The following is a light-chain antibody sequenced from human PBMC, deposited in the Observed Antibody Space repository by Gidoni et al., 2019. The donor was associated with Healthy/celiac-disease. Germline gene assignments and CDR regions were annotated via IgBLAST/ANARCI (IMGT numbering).Light chain of an antibody. J-gene: IGKJ4*01. CDR3: QQLT. CDR1: QDISNY. CDR2: DAS. Sequence: DIQMTQSPSSLSATVGDRVTITCQAGQDISNYLNWYQQKPGKAPKLLIYDASNLETGVPSRFSGSGSGTDFTFTISSLQPEDIATYYCQQLTFGGGTKVEIK. V-gene: IGKV1-33*01.